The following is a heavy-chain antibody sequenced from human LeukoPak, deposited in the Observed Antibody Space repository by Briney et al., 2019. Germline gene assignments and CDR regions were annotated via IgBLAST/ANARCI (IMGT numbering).Heavy chain of an antibody. D-gene: IGHD3-16*01. J-gene: IGHJ6*03. CDR3: ARGWASTYYYYYYYMDV. V-gene: IGHV1-18*01. CDR1: GYTFTSYG. CDR2: ISAYNGNT. Sequence: GASVKVSCKASGYTFTSYGISWVRRAPGQGLEWMGWISAYNGNTNYAQKLQGRVTMTTDTSTSTAYMELRSLRSDDTAVYYCARGWASTYYYYYYYMDVWGKGTTVTVSS.